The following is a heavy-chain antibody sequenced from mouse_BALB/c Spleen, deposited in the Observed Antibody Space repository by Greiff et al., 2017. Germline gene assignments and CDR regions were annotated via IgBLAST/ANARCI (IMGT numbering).Heavy chain of an antibody. V-gene: IGHV5-6-3*01. CDR1: GFTFSSYG. CDR2: INSNGGST. D-gene: IGHD1-2*01. Sequence: EVKVVESGGGLVQPGGSLKLSCAASGFTFSSYGMSWVRQTPDKRLELVATINSNGGSTYYPDSVKGRFTISRDNAKNTLYLQMSSLKSEDTAMYYCARVGNYGQSLYWYFDVWGAGTTVTVSS. CDR3: ARVGNYGQSLYWYFDV. J-gene: IGHJ1*01.